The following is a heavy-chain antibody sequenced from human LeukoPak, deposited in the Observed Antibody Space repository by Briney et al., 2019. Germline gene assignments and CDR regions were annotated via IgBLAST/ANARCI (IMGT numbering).Heavy chain of an antibody. Sequence: PGGSLRLSCAASGFTFSSYAMTWVRQPPGKGLEWIGEINHSGSTNYNPSLKSRVTISVDTSKNQFSLKLSSVTAADTAVYYCVSYPGYWGQGTLVTVSS. CDR1: GFTFSSYA. CDR2: INHSGST. CDR3: VSYPGY. V-gene: IGHV4-34*01. J-gene: IGHJ4*02.